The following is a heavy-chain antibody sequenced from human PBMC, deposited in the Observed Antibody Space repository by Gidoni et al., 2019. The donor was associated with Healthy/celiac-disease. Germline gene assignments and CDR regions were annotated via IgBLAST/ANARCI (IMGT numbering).Heavy chain of an antibody. CDR1: GYSFTSYW. Sequence: EVQLVQSGAEVKKPGESLKISCTGSGYSFTSYWLGWVRQMPGKGLEWMGIIYPGDSDNRYSPSFQGQVTISADKSISTAYLQWSSLKASDTAMYYCATRAGYYDFWSGYFPYYFDYWGQGTLVTVSS. V-gene: IGHV5-51*01. CDR2: IYPGDSDN. J-gene: IGHJ4*02. CDR3: ATRAGYYDFWSGYFPYYFDY. D-gene: IGHD3-3*01.